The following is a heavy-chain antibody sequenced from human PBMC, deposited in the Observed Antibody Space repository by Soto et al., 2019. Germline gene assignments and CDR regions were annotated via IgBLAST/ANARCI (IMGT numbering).Heavy chain of an antibody. CDR2: IKQDGSEK. D-gene: IGHD3-10*01. V-gene: IGHV3-7*01. CDR1: GFTFSSYW. J-gene: IGHJ6*02. CDR3: ARDGSGSYYNYYYGMDV. Sequence: LRLSCAASGFTFSSYWMSWVRQAPGKGLEWVANIKQDGSEKYYVDSVKGRFTISRDNAKNSLYLQMNSLRAEDTAVYYCARDGSGSYYNYYYGMDVWGQGTTVTVSS.